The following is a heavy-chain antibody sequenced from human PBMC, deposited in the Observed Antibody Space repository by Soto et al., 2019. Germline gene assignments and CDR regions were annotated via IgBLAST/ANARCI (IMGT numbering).Heavy chain of an antibody. Sequence: QVQLVESGGGVVQPGRSLRLSCAASGFTFNSYGMHWVRQAPGKGLEWVALISYDGSNKYYADSVKGRFTISRDNSKNXPYLQMNSLRAEDTAVYYCAKDLWDCSGGSCKTVDYWGQGTLVTVSS. CDR1: GFTFNSYG. CDR3: AKDLWDCSGGSCKTVDY. CDR2: ISYDGSNK. D-gene: IGHD2-15*01. J-gene: IGHJ4*02. V-gene: IGHV3-30*18.